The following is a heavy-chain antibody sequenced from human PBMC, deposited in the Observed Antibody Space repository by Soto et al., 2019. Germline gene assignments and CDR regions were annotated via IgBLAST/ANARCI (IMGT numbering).Heavy chain of an antibody. D-gene: IGHD4-17*01. CDR2: IFYSGST. J-gene: IGHJ6*02. V-gene: IGHV4-31*03. Sequence: QVQLQESGPGLVKPSQTLSLTCTVSGGSTAGGVNSWGWTGQHPGKGLEWIGYIFYSGSTYYNPSLKSRVTISVDTSKNQFSLKLSSVTAADTAVYYCARDGPAVYGMDVWGQGTTVTVSS. CDR1: GGSTAGGVNS. CDR3: ARDGPAVYGMDV.